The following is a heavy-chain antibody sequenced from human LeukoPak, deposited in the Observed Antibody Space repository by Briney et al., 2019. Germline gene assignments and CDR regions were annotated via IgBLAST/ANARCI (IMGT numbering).Heavy chain of an antibody. CDR3: AREGYTAYYYFDY. Sequence: PGGSLRLSCAASGFTFSSYAIHWVRQAPGKGLEWVAVISYDGSNKYYADSVKSRFTISRDNSKNTLYLQMNSLRAEDTAVNYCAREGYTAYYYFDYWGQGTLVTVSS. D-gene: IGHD3-16*02. V-gene: IGHV3-30-3*01. J-gene: IGHJ4*02. CDR1: GFTFSSYA. CDR2: ISYDGSNK.